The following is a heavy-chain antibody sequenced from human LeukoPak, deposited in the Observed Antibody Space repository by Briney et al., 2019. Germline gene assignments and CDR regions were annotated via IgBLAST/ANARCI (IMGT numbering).Heavy chain of an antibody. J-gene: IGHJ6*02. Sequence: ASVTVSCKASGYTFTSYYMHWVRQAPGQGLEWMGIINPSGGSTSYAQKFQGRVTMTRDTSTSTVYMELSSLRSEDTAVYYCARNPQYDFWSGYPGARLLYYGMDVWGQGTTVTVSS. V-gene: IGHV1-46*01. D-gene: IGHD3-3*01. CDR1: GYTFTSYY. CDR3: ARNPQYDFWSGYPGARLLYYGMDV. CDR2: INPSGGST.